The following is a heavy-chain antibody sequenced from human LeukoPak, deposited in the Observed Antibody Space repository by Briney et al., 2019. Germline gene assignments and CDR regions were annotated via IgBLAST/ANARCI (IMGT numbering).Heavy chain of an antibody. CDR2: ISSSGSTI. J-gene: IGHJ5*01. Sequence: PGGSLRRSCAESGAIFSDCSASCMWQAPGKGLEWVSYISSSGSTIQHADSVKGRFIISRDNAKNSVYLQVNSLRAEDTAVYYCAGERRQGSTTGIYSCGPRTLVTVSS. V-gene: IGHV3-11*01. CDR1: GAIFSDCS. D-gene: IGHD2-8*01. CDR3: AGERRQGSTTGIYS.